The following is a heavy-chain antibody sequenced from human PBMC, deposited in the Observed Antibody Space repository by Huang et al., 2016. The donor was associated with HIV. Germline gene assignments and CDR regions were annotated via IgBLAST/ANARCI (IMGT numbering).Heavy chain of an antibody. CDR1: GGSISSYY. D-gene: IGHD6-13*01. J-gene: IGHJ6*02. Sequence: QVQLQESGPGLVKPSEILSLTCTVSGGSISSYYWSWIRQPPGKGLEWIGYIHYSGSTNDNPSLKSRVTTSVDTSKNQFFLKLSSVTAADTAVYYCARGGPYSRDYYYYGMDVWGQGTTVTVSS. CDR3: ARGGPYSRDYYYYGMDV. CDR2: IHYSGST. V-gene: IGHV4-59*01.